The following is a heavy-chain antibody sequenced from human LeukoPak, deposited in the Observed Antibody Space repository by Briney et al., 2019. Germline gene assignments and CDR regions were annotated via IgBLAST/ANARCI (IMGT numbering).Heavy chain of an antibody. CDR1: GFTFSSYA. CDR2: ILYDGSNK. CDR3: AKDSGGDFYYYYYMDV. V-gene: IGHV3-30*04. J-gene: IGHJ6*03. Sequence: PGGSLRLSCAASGFTFSSYAMYWVRQAPGKGLQWVATILYDGSNKYYVDSVKGRFTISRDNSKNTLYLQMNSLRTEDTAVYYCAKDSGGDFYYYYYMDVWGKGTTVTVSS. D-gene: IGHD2-21*02.